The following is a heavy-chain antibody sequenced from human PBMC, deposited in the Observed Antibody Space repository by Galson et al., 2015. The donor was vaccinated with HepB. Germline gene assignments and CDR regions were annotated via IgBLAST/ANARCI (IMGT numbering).Heavy chain of an antibody. J-gene: IGHJ5*02. CDR3: ARHTYIAVVPAGFDP. V-gene: IGHV3-48*02. CDR2: ISSSSSTI. D-gene: IGHD2-2*01. CDR1: GFTFSSYT. Sequence: SLRLSCAASGFTFSSYTMNWVRQAPGKGLEWVSYISSSSSTIYYADSVKGRFTISRDNAKNSLYLQMNSLRDEDTAVYYCARHTYIAVVPAGFDPWGQGTLVTVSS.